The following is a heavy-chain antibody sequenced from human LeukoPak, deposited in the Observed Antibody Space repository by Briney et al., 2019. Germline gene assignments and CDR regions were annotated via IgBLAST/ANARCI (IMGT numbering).Heavy chain of an antibody. CDR1: GATISSYS. CDR2: IGSRTSTI. V-gene: IGHV3-48*02. Sequence: AGSLTPSCAASGATISSYSMNWVRLVPRKGLEWDSYIGSRTSTIYYADSVKGRFTISRDNAKNSLFLQMNSLRDEDTAVYYCARGELSAAAGSFVGYMDVWGKGTTVTVS. D-gene: IGHD6-13*01. J-gene: IGHJ6*03. CDR3: ARGELSAAAGSFVGYMDV.